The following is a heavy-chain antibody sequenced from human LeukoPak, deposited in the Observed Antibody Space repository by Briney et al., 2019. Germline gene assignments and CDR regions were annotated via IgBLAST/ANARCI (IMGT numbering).Heavy chain of an antibody. CDR2: ISYDGSKK. V-gene: IGHV3-30*03. CDR1: GFTFSSYG. Sequence: GGSLRLSCAASGFTFSSYGMHWVRQAPGKGLEWVAVISYDGSKKYYGDSVKGRFTISRDNSKNTLYPQMNSLRAEDTAVYYCARDGGGDWYFQHWGQGTLVTVSS. J-gene: IGHJ1*01. D-gene: IGHD2-21*02. CDR3: ARDGGGDWYFQH.